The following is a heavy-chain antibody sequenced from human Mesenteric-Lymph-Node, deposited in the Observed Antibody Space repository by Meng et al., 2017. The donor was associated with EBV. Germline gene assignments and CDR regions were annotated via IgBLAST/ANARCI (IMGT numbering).Heavy chain of an antibody. CDR2: IYSSGTT. CDR1: GDSLSGHS. V-gene: IGHV4-59*11. CDR3: AREGGHSYGLFLDN. J-gene: IGHJ4*02. Sequence: EESGPGLVKPPETLSLTCPVSGDSLSGHSWSWIRQSPGKGLEWIGRIYSSGTTTYHPSLKTRVTISVDTSRNQFSLKLTSVTAADTATYYCAREGGHSYGLFLDNWGQGTLVTVSS. D-gene: IGHD5-18*01.